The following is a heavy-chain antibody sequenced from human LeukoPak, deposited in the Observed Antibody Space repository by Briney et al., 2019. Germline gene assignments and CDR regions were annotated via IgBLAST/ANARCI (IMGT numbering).Heavy chain of an antibody. CDR3: TREDCSNVRCYGASDA. D-gene: IGHD2-2*01. CDR1: GFTFTSYA. J-gene: IGHJ5*02. V-gene: IGHV3-69-1*01. Sequence: GGSMRLSSVASGFTFTSYAMSWVRQAPGKGLEYVSSISSANHMYYADSVKGRFTISRDNAKNSLFLQMNNLRGEDTAVYYCTREDCSNVRCYGASDAWGQGTLVTVSS. CDR2: ISSANHM.